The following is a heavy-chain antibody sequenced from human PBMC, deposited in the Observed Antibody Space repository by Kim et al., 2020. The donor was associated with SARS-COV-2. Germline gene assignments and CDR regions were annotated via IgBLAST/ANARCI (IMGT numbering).Heavy chain of an antibody. J-gene: IGHJ5*02. D-gene: IGHD3-10*01. V-gene: IGHV4-4*02. CDR3: ARSYYYGSGSYSGWFDP. Sequence: SETLSLTCAVSGGSITSSNWWSWVRQPPGKGLEWIGEIYHSGSTNYNPSLKSRVTISVDKSKNQFSLKLSSVTAADTAVYYCARSYYYGSGSYSGWFDPWGQGTLVTVSS. CDR2: IYHSGST. CDR1: GGSITSSNW.